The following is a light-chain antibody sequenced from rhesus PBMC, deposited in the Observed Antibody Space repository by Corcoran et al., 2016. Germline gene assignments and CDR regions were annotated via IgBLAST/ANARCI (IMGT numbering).Light chain of an antibody. CDR2: KAS. J-gene: IGKJ4*01. V-gene: IGKV1-74*01. CDR1: ENVNNY. Sequence: DIQMTQSPSSLSASVGDRVTITCRASENVNNYLHWYQQKPGKSPKLQSYKASTLQSGVPSRFSGSGSGTDFTLTISSLQPEDFATYYCQHSYGTPLTFGGGTKVELK. CDR3: QHSYGTPLT.